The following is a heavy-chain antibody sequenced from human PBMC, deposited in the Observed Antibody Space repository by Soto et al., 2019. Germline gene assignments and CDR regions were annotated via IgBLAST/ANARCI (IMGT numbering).Heavy chain of an antibody. D-gene: IGHD3-10*01. V-gene: IGHV3-30*18. Sequence: GGSLRLSCAASGFTFSSYGVHWVRQAPGKGLEWVAVISYDGSNKYYADSVKGRFTISRDNSKNTLYLQMNSLRAEDTAVYYCAKEGLLWFALHAEYFQHWGQCTLVTVSS. J-gene: IGHJ1*01. CDR1: GFTFSSYG. CDR3: AKEGLLWFALHAEYFQH. CDR2: ISYDGSNK.